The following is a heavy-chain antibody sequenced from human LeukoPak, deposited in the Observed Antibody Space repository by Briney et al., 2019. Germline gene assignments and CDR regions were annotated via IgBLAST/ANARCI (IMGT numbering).Heavy chain of an antibody. CDR3: ARGWQNVQDY. CDR2: IIPMFGTI. CDR1: GGTFSSYA. D-gene: IGHD1-1*01. Sequence: SVKVSCKASGGTFSSYAVTWVRQAPGQGLEWMGGIIPMFGTINYAQKFQGRVTITADESTTTAYMELSSLRSEDTAVYYCARGWQNVQDYWGQGTLVIVSS. V-gene: IGHV1-69*13. J-gene: IGHJ4*02.